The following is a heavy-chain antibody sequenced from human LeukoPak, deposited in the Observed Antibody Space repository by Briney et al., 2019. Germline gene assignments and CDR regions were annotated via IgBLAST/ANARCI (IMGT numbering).Heavy chain of an antibody. CDR3: GMSGDRVPLQDDVFDV. J-gene: IGHJ3*01. CDR1: GYSFSTSW. CDR2: IYPAGSDT. V-gene: IGHV5-51*01. D-gene: IGHD1-26*01. Sequence: GESLRISCRGSGYSFSTSWIAWVRQMPGKGLEWMGIIYPAGSDTRYSPSFKGQVTISADKSIDTAYLHWSSLQASDTAMYYCGMSGDRVPLQDDVFDVWGQGTMVTVST.